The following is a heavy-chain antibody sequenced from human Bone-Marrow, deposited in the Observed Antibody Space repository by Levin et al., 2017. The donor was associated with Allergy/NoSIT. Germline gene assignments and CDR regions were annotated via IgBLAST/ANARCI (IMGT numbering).Heavy chain of an antibody. CDR1: GFTFSGSA. CDR3: TRFVSTVTHFDY. D-gene: IGHD4-17*01. Sequence: GGSLRLSCAASGFTFSGSAMHWVRQASGKGLEWVGRIRSKANSYATAYAASVKGRFTISRDDSKNTAYLQMNSLKTEDTAVYYCTRFVSTVTHFDYWGQGTLVTVSS. J-gene: IGHJ4*02. V-gene: IGHV3-73*01. CDR2: IRSKANSYAT.